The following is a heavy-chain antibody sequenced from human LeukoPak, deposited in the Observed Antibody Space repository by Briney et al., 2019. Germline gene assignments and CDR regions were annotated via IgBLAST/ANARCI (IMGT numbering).Heavy chain of an antibody. D-gene: IGHD6-6*01. CDR1: GFTFSNAW. CDR3: ARGGRLAARYMDV. J-gene: IGHJ6*03. V-gene: IGHV3-15*01. CDR2: IKSKTDGGTT. Sequence: GGSLRLSCAASGFTFSNAWMSWVRQAPGKGLEWVGRIKSKTDGGTTDYAAPVKGRFTISRDDSKNTLYLQMNSLRAEDTAVYYCARGGRLAARYMDVWGKGTTVTVSS.